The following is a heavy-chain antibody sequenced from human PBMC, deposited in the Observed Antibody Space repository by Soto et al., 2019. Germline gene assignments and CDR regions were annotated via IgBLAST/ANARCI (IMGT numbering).Heavy chain of an antibody. CDR1: GYTFTSYA. Sequence: ASVKVSCKASGYTFTSYAMDLVRQAPGQRLEWMGWINAGNGNTKYSQKFQGRVTITRDTSASTAYMELSSLRSEDTAVYYCARWVVDTAMVTFLPYYYYGMDVWGQGTTVTVSS. CDR3: ARWVVDTAMVTFLPYYYYGMDV. CDR2: INAGNGNT. D-gene: IGHD5-18*01. J-gene: IGHJ6*02. V-gene: IGHV1-3*01.